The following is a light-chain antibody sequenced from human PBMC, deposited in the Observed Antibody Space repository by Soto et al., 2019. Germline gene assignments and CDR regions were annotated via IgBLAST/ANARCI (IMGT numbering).Light chain of an antibody. CDR1: QSLNSI. V-gene: IGKV3-15*01. J-gene: IGKJ1*01. Sequence: ETVMTQSPATLSVSPGERATLSCRASQSLNSILAWYQQKPGQAPRLLIDGASDRATGIPDRFSGSGYGTEFTLSISSLQSEDFAVYYCQQYNTWPWTFGQGTKVEIK. CDR3: QQYNTWPWT. CDR2: GAS.